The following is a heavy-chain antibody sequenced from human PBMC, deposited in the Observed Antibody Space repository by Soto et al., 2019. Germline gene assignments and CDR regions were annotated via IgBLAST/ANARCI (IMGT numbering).Heavy chain of an antibody. V-gene: IGHV4-30-2*01. CDR2: AYPLGST. CDR3: ARVAGTGWYVL. Sequence: LSCAFSFGYIVSYFYCCSLIRQPPGKGLEWIGTAYPLGSTYYDPSLKGRVTISLDLSKDQFSLNLNSVTAADTAVYCCARVAGTGWYVLWCQGTLVTVST. D-gene: IGHD6-19*01. CDR1: FGYIVSYFYC. J-gene: IGHJ4*02.